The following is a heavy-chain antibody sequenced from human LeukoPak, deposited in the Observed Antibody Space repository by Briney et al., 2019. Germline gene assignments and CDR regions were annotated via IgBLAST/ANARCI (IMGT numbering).Heavy chain of an antibody. Sequence: SETLSLTCTVSGGSNSSSSYYWGWIRQPPGKGLEWIGSIYYSGSTYYNPSLKSRVTISVDTSKNQFSLKLSSVTAADTAVYYCARGYYDSSGSYFDYWGQGTLVTVSS. CDR2: IYYSGST. CDR1: GGSNSSSSYY. J-gene: IGHJ4*02. CDR3: ARGYYDSSGSYFDY. V-gene: IGHV4-39*07. D-gene: IGHD3-22*01.